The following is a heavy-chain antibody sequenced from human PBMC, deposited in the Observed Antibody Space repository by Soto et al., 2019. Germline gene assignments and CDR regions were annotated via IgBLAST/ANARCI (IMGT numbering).Heavy chain of an antibody. CDR3: ARCVVRGSAAEDDY. D-gene: IGHD6-13*01. CDR2: IDWDDDK. V-gene: IGHV2-70*11. Sequence: SGPTLVNPTQTLTLTCTFSGFSLSTSGMCVSWIRQPPGKALEWLARIDWDDDKYYSTSLKTRLTISKDTSKNQVVLTMTNMDPVDTATYYCARCVVRGSAAEDDYWGQGTLVTVSS. CDR1: GFSLSTSGMC. J-gene: IGHJ4*02.